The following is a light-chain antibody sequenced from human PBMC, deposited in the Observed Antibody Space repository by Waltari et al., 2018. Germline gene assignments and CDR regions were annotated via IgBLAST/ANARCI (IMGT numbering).Light chain of an antibody. V-gene: IGLV3-10*01. CDR3: YSTDIFRSERGV. Sequence: SYELTQPPSVSVSPGQTATITCSGDLLTKKFTYWFQQKSGQAPVMVSFEETKRLSAIPEGFSGYRSGATAACTITGAQVEDEADYYCYSTDIFRSERGVFGGGTKLLVL. CDR1: LLTKKF. J-gene: IGLJ2*01. CDR2: EET.